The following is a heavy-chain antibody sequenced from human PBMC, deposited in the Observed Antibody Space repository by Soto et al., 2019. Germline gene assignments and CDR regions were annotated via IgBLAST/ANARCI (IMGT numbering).Heavy chain of an antibody. CDR3: ARDTHSAGGWFDT. CDR2: ITPLFGIP. J-gene: IGHJ5*02. D-gene: IGHD2-15*01. Sequence: QVQLVQSGAEVKKPGSSVKVSCKASGGTSRSLSITWVRQAPGQGLEWMGGITPLFGIPNYPQKFQGRLTITADKSTGTAYWELSILRSEDTAVYYCARDTHSAGGWFDTWGRGTLVTVSS. CDR1: GGTSRSLS. V-gene: IGHV1-69*17.